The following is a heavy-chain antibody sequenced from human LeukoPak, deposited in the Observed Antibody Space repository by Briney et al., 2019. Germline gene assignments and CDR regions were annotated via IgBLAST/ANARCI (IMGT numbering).Heavy chain of an antibody. CDR1: EFTFRNYG. Sequence: PGGSLRLSCAASEFTFRNYGMHWVRQAPGKGLEWVAFIRDDGSNKYYADSVKGRVTISRDNSKNTLYLQMNSQRVEDTAVYYCAKDLVVTGYYIGYYYYYMDVWGKGTTVTVSS. V-gene: IGHV3-30*02. D-gene: IGHD3-9*01. J-gene: IGHJ6*03. CDR2: IRDDGSNK. CDR3: AKDLVVTGYYIGYYYYYMDV.